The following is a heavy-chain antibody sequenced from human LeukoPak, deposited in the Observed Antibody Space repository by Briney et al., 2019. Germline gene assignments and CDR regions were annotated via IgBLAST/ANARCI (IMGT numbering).Heavy chain of an antibody. CDR1: GFTFDDYG. V-gene: IGHV3-20*04. D-gene: IGHD6-13*01. J-gene: IGHJ6*03. CDR2: INWNGGST. CDR3: ARDRVAAAGTTYYYYYYMDV. Sequence: RSGRSLRLSCAASGFTFDDYGMSWVRQAPGKGLEWVSGINWNGGSTGYADSVKGRFTISRDNAKNSLYLQMNSLRAEDTALYYCARDRVAAAGTTYYYYYYMDVWGKGTTVTVSS.